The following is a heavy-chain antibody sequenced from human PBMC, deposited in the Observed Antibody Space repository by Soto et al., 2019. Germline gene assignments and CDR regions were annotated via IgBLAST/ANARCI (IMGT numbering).Heavy chain of an antibody. Sequence: GGSLRLSCAASGFTVSSNYMSWVRQAPGKGLEWVSVIYSGGSTYYADSVKGRFTISRDNSKNTLYLQMNSLRAEDTAAYYCARAVTVDTAMYYYYYMDVWGKGTTVIVSS. CDR2: IYSGGST. CDR3: ARAVTVDTAMYYYYYMDV. V-gene: IGHV3-66*01. D-gene: IGHD5-18*01. CDR1: GFTVSSNY. J-gene: IGHJ6*03.